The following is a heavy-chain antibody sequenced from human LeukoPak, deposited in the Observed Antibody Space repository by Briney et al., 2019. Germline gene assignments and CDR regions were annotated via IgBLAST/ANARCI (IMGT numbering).Heavy chain of an antibody. V-gene: IGHV3-11*01. CDR2: ITISGSST. Sequence: GGSLRLSCAASGFTFSDYYMSWIRQAPGKGLEWVSPITISGSSTYNADSVKGRFTISRDNAKNSLYLQMNSLRAEDTAVYYCARGSVVAANFDFWGQGTLVTVSS. CDR3: ARGSVVAANFDF. J-gene: IGHJ4*02. CDR1: GFTFSDYY. D-gene: IGHD2-15*01.